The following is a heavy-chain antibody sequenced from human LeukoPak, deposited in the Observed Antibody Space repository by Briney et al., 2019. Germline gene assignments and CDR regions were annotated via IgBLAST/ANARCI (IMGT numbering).Heavy chain of an antibody. J-gene: IGHJ4*02. D-gene: IGHD3-10*01. CDR1: GFTFSNYM. CDR3: AGEKADYTSGSYHDS. CDR2: ISSRSTYI. Sequence: GGSLSLSCAASGFTFSNYMMSWVRQAPGRGLEWVSSISSRSTYIYYADSVKGRFTISRDNAKNSLYLHMNSLRAEDTAVYYCAGEKADYTSGSYHDSWGQGTLVTVSS. V-gene: IGHV3-21*01.